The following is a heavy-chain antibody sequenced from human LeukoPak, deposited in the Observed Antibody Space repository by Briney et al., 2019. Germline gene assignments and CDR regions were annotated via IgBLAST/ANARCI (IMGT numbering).Heavy chain of an antibody. V-gene: IGHV1-18*01. CDR2: ISAYNGNT. CDR3: ASKGDGSCDSSLCQGAFDF. D-gene: IGHD2-21*01. Sequence: GASVKVSCKASGYTFTSYGISWVRQAPGQGLEWMGWISAYNGNTNYAQKLQGRVTMTTDTSTSTAYMELSSLTSDDTAVYYCASKGDGSCDSSLCQGAFDFWGQGSVVTVSS. J-gene: IGHJ3*01. CDR1: GYTFTSYG.